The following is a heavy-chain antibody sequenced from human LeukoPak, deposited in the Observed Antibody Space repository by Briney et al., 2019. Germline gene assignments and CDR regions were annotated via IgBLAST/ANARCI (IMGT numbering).Heavy chain of an antibody. V-gene: IGHV4-30-4*01. CDR1: GGSISSGDYY. J-gene: IGHJ4*02. CDR2: IYYSGST. CDR3: ARDGYGGNFDY. Sequence: PSETLSLTCTVSGGSISSGDYYRSWIRQPPGKGLEWIGYIYYSGSTYYNPSLKSRVTISVDTSKNQFSLKLSSVTAADTAVYYCARDGYGGNFDYWGQGTLVTVSS. D-gene: IGHD4-23*01.